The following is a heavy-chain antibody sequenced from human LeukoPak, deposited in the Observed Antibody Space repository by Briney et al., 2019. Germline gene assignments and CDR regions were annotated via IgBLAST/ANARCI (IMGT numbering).Heavy chain of an antibody. Sequence: HPGRSLRLSCAASGFTFDDYAMHWVRQAPGKGLEWVSGISWNSGSIGYADSVKGRFTISRDNAKNSLYLQMNSLRAEDTALYYCAKGAITMVRGVSHWGQGTLVTVSS. CDR2: ISWNSGSI. D-gene: IGHD3-10*01. J-gene: IGHJ4*02. V-gene: IGHV3-9*01. CDR3: AKGAITMVRGVSH. CDR1: GFTFDDYA.